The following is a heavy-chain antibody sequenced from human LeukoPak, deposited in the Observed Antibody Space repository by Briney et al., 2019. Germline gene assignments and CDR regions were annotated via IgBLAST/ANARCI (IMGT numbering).Heavy chain of an antibody. CDR2: IYSGGTT. CDR1: GFTVSRSY. D-gene: IGHD2/OR15-2a*01. Sequence: GGSLRLSCAASGFTVSRSYMSWVRQAPGKGLEWVSLIYSGGTTYYAGSVKGRFTISRDNSKNTVYLQMNSLRAEDTAVYYCTRDAGVPYLGYFDYWGQGTLVTVSS. V-gene: IGHV3-66*01. J-gene: IGHJ4*02. CDR3: TRDAGVPYLGYFDY.